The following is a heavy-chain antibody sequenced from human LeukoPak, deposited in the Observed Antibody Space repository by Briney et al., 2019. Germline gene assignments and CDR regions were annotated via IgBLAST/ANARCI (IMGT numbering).Heavy chain of an antibody. CDR3: GRHRIAVAGRGAFDI. CDR2: INSDGTT. V-gene: IGHV3-74*01. Sequence: GGSLRLSCAASGFTFSGDWMHWVRQAPGKGLVWVSRINSDGTTTYAHYVKGRFTVSRDNTKNTLYLQMNSLRAEYTTVYYCGRHRIAVAGRGAFDIWGQGTTVTVSS. D-gene: IGHD6-19*01. CDR1: GFTFSGDW. J-gene: IGHJ3*02.